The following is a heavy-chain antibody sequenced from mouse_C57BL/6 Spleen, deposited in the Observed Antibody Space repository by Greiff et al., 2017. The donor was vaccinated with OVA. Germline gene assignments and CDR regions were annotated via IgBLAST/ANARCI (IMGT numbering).Heavy chain of an antibody. CDR1: GYTFTSYW. CDR2: IDPSDSYT. V-gene: IGHV1-69*01. J-gene: IGHJ2*01. CDR3: ARWGGGNDY. Sequence: QVQLQQPGAELVMPGASVKLSCKASGYTFTSYWMHWVKQRPGPGLEWIGEIDPSDSYTNYNQKFKGKSTLTVDKSSSTAYMQLSSLTSEDSAVYYCARWGGGNDYWGQGTTLTVSS.